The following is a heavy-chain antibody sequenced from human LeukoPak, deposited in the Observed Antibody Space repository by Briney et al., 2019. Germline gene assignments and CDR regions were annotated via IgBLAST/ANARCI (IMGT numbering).Heavy chain of an antibody. CDR3: ARHLGMTTVTPFVY. D-gene: IGHD4-17*01. J-gene: IGHJ4*02. CDR1: GGSISSYY. Sequence: PSETLSLTCTVSGGSISSYYWRWIRQPPGKGLEWIGYIYYSGSTNYNPSLKSRVTISVDTSKNQFSLTLSSVTAADTAVYYWARHLGMTTVTPFVYWGQGTLVTVSS. CDR2: IYYSGST. V-gene: IGHV4-59*08.